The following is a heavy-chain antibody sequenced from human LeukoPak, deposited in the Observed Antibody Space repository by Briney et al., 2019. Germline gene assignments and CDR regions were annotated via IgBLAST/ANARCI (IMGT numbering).Heavy chain of an antibody. J-gene: IGHJ2*01. CDR3: AKDRNSGSYSFWHFDL. CDR2: IRYDGSNK. D-gene: IGHD1-26*01. CDR1: GFTFSSYG. Sequence: PGGSLRLSCAASGFTFSSYGMHWVRQAPGKGLEWVAFIRYDGSNKYYADSVKGRFTISRDNSKNTLYLQMNSLRAEDTAVYYCAKDRNSGSYSFWHFDLWGRGTLVTVSS. V-gene: IGHV3-30*02.